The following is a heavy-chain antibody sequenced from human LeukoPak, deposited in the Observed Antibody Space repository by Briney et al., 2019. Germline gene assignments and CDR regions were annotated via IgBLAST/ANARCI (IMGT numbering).Heavy chain of an antibody. CDR3: ARDVGSNWYDY. CDR2: TYSGDRT. V-gene: IGHV3-66*01. D-gene: IGHD1-26*01. CDR1: GFSVSSNY. J-gene: IGHJ5*01. Sequence: PGGSLRLSCAASGFSVSSNYMSWVRQAPGKGLEWVSVTYSGDRTYYADSVKGRFTISRDNSRSTLYLQMNSLRAEDTAVYYCARDVGSNWYDYWGQGALVTVSS.